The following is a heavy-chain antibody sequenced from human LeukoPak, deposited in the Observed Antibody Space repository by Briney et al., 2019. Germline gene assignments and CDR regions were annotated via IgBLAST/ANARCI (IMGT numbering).Heavy chain of an antibody. V-gene: IGHV3-23*01. CDR1: GFTFSSYA. Sequence: GGSLRLSCAASGFTFSSYAMSWVRQAPGKGLEWVSAISGSGGSTYYADSVKGRFTISRDNSKNTLHLQMNSLRAEDTAVYYCAKDNFLLWFGGSFDYWGQGTLVTVSS. CDR2: ISGSGGST. J-gene: IGHJ4*02. CDR3: AKDNFLLWFGGSFDY. D-gene: IGHD3-10*01.